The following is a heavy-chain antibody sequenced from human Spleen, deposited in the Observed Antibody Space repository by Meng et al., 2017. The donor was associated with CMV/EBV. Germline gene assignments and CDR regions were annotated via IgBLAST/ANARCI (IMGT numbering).Heavy chain of an antibody. CDR3: ARGGDFGDFHAPFDH. Sequence: ASVKVSCKASGYSFDNYGITWVRQAPGQGLEWMGWISASNSITNLKQKFQGRVTMTTDTSTSTAYMELKSLRSDDTAVYYCARGGDFGDFHAPFDHWGQGTLVTVSS. V-gene: IGHV1-18*01. J-gene: IGHJ4*02. CDR2: ISASNSIT. CDR1: GYSFDNYG. D-gene: IGHD4-17*01.